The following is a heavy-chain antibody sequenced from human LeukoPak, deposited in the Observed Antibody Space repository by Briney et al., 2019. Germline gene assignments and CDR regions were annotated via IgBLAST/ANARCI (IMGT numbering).Heavy chain of an antibody. J-gene: IGHJ4*02. CDR2: IYPSGGST. Sequence: GASVKVSCKASGYTFTGYYIHWVRQAPGQGLEWMGVIYPSGGSTSYAQKFQGRVSLTRDTSTSTVYMELSSLRSADTAVYYCAREQLVGTYYFDFWGQGTLVTVSS. D-gene: IGHD1-1*01. V-gene: IGHV1-46*01. CDR1: GYTFTGYY. CDR3: AREQLVGTYYFDF.